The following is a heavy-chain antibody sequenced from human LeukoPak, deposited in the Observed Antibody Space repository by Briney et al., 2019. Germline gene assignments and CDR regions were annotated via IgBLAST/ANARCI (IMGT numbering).Heavy chain of an antibody. Sequence: ASVKVSCNASGYTLTSLYMQWVRPAPGQGLEWMGIINPSGGSTNYAQKFRGRVTMTRDTSTSTVYMELNSHRPDITDISICARAPGTASSPFDFWGQGTLVTVSS. J-gene: IGHJ4*02. CDR2: INPSGGST. D-gene: IGHD1-1*01. V-gene: IGHV1-46*01. CDR1: GYTLTSLY. CDR3: ARAPGTASSPFDF.